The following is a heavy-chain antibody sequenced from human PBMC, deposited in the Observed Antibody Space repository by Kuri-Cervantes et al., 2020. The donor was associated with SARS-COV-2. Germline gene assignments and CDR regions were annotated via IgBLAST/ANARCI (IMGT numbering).Heavy chain of an antibody. J-gene: IGHJ4*02. Sequence: GGSLRLSCAASGFTFSSYGMHWVRQAPGKGLEWVAVIWYDGSNKYYADSVKGRFTISRGNSKNTLYLQMNSLRAEDTAVYYCARGGSVVVVAVPFDYWGQGTLVTVSS. CDR3: ARGGSVVVVAVPFDY. D-gene: IGHD2-15*01. V-gene: IGHV3-33*01. CDR2: IWYDGSNK. CDR1: GFTFSSYG.